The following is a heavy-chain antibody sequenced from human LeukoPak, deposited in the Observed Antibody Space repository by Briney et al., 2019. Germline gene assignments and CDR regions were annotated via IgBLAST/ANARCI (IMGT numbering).Heavy chain of an antibody. V-gene: IGHV4-4*07. D-gene: IGHD6-6*01. CDR1: GGSISNYF. CDR2: IYTSGST. CDR3: ARYSSSLGSVYFDS. J-gene: IGHJ4*02. Sequence: PAETLSLTCTVSGGSISNYFWSWIRQPAGKGLEWVGRIYTSGSTTYNPSLKSRVTMSVGTSKNQFSLKLSSVTAADTAVYYCARYSSSLGSVYFDSWGQGTLVTVSS.